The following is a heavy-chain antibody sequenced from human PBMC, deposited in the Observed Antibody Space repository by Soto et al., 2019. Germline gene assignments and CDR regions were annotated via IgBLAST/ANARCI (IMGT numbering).Heavy chain of an antibody. V-gene: IGHV1-8*01. CDR3: ARAHCSSTSCYGVGLDP. CDR1: GYTFTSYD. CDR2: MNPNSGNT. Sequence: ASVKVSCKASGYTFTSYDINWVRQATGQGLEWMGWMNPNSGNTGYAQKFQGRVTITADKSTSTAYMELSSLRSEDTAVYYCARAHCSSTSCYGVGLDPWGQGTLVTVSS. J-gene: IGHJ5*02. D-gene: IGHD2-2*01.